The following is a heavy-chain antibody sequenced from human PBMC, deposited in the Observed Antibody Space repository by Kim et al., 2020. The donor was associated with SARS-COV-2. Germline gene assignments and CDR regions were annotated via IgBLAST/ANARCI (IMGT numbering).Heavy chain of an antibody. V-gene: IGHV3-53*01. D-gene: IGHD1-26*01. J-gene: IGHJ4*02. Sequence: GGSLRLSCAASGFTVSSNYMNWVRQAPGKGLEWVSVIYSGGNTFYGDSVKGRFTVSRDNSKNKLYLQMNSRRAGDTAVYYCARGGGTTWDEFDYWGQGTLVTGSS. CDR1: GFTVSSNY. CDR3: ARGGGTTWDEFDY. CDR2: IYSGGNT.